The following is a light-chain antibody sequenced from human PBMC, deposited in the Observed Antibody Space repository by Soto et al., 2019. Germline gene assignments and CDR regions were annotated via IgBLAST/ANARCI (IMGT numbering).Light chain of an antibody. J-gene: IGLJ2*01. CDR1: SSDIGGYNY. V-gene: IGLV2-14*03. CDR2: DVS. CDR3: ASYASSNTVL. Sequence: QSVLTQPASVSGSPGQSITISCTGTSSDIGGYNYVSWYQQHPGKAPKLMIYDVSDRPSGVYNRFSGSKSGNTASLTISGLKAEDEADYYCASYASSNTVLFGGGTKLTVL.